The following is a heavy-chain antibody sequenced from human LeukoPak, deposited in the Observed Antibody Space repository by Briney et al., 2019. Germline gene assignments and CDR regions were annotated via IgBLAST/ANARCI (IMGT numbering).Heavy chain of an antibody. Sequence: ASETLSLTCTVSGGSISSYYWSWIRQPAGKGLEWIGRIYTSGSTNYNPSLKSRVTMSVDTSKNQFSLKLSSVTAADTAVYYCARADCSGGSCVFDYWGQGTLVTVSS. J-gene: IGHJ4*02. V-gene: IGHV4-4*07. D-gene: IGHD2-15*01. CDR3: ARADCSGGSCVFDY. CDR1: GGSISSYY. CDR2: IYTSGST.